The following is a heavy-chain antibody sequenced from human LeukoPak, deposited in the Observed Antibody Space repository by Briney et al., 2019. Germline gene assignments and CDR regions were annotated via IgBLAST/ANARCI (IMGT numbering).Heavy chain of an antibody. D-gene: IGHD6-13*01. Sequence: GASVKVSCKASGYTFTDSYMHWVRQAPGQGLEWMGWINPNTGGTNYAQQFQGRVTMTRDTSISTAYMEMSRLKSDDTAVYYCARQRVAAAGPNWFDPWGQGTLVTVSS. CDR3: ARQRVAAAGPNWFDP. CDR1: GYTFTDSY. J-gene: IGHJ5*02. V-gene: IGHV1-2*02. CDR2: INPNTGGT.